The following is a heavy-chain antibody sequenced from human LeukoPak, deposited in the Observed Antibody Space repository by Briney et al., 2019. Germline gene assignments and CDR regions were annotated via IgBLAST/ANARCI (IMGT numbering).Heavy chain of an antibody. CDR1: GFTFSSYS. J-gene: IGHJ6*02. D-gene: IGHD2-2*01. CDR2: INHSGGT. Sequence: GSLRLSCAASGFTFSSYSMNWIRQPPGKGLEWIGEINHSGGTNYNPSLKSRVTISVDTSKDQFSLKLSSVTAADTAVYYCATRDVWGQGTTVTVSS. CDR3: ATRDV. V-gene: IGHV4-34*08.